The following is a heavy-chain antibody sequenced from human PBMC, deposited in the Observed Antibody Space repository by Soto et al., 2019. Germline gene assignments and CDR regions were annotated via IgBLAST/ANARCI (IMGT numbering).Heavy chain of an antibody. V-gene: IGHV2-5*02. CDR1: GFSLITSGVG. J-gene: IGHJ3*02. CDR2: IHWDDDK. Sequence: QVTLRESGPTLVKPTQTLTLTCTFSGFSLITSGVGVGWLRLPPGKALEWLAVIHWDDDKRYSPSLKTRPTITKDTSKNEVVLTMTNIDPVDTATYYCARYLRPAAAFDIWGQGTMATVSS. D-gene: IGHD1-26*01. CDR3: ARYLRPAAAFDI.